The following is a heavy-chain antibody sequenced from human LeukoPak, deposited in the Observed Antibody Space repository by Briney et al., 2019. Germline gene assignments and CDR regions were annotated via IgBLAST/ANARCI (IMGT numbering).Heavy chain of an antibody. J-gene: IGHJ4*02. V-gene: IGHV4-61*02. CDR1: GGSISSGSYY. CDR3: ARGRGYSYTFDY. CDR2: IYTSGST. D-gene: IGHD5-18*01. Sequence: PSETLSLTCTVSGGSISSGSYYWSWIRQPAGKGLEWIGRIYTSGSTNYNPSLKSRVTISVDTSKNQFSLKLSSVTAADTAVYYCARGRGYSYTFDYWGQGTLVTVST.